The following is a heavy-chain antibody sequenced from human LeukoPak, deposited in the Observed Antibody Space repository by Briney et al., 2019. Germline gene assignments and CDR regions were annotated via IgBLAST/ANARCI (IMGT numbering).Heavy chain of an antibody. Sequence: EGSLRLSCAASGFTVSSNYMSWVRQAPGKGLEWVSVIYSGGSTYYADSVKGRFTISRDNSKNTLYLQMNSLRAEDTAVYYCARESRGGAFDIWGQGTMVTVSS. V-gene: IGHV3-53*01. CDR2: IYSGGST. CDR1: GFTVSSNY. J-gene: IGHJ3*02. CDR3: ARESRGGAFDI. D-gene: IGHD3-16*01.